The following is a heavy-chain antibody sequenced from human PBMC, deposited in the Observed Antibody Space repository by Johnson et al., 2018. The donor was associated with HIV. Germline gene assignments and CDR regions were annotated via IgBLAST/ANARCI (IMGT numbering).Heavy chain of an antibody. V-gene: IGHV3-23*04. CDR1: GFTFSSYA. D-gene: IGHD6-13*01. J-gene: IGHJ3*01. Sequence: EQLVESGGGLVQPGGSLRLSCAASGFTFSSYAMSWVRQAPGQGLEWVSAISGSGGSPYYADSVKGRFTISRDNSKNTLYLQMNSLRAEDTAVYYCAKDQWSSSWTNDAFDFWGQGTMVTVSS. CDR2: ISGSGGSP. CDR3: AKDQWSSSWTNDAFDF.